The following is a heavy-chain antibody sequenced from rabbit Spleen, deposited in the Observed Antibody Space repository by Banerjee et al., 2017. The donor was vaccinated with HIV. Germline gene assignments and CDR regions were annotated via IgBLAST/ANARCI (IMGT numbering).Heavy chain of an antibody. J-gene: IGHJ6*01. D-gene: IGHD8-1*01. V-gene: IGHV1S45*01. Sequence: QEQLVESGGGLVQPEGSLTLTCTASGFSFSSSYYMCWVRQAPGKGLEWIGCIDPDSGTITYYASWAKGRFTISKTSSTTVTLQMTSLTAADTATYFCARDTGSSFSSYGMDLWGQGTLVTVS. CDR1: GFSFSSSYY. CDR2: IDPDSGTIT. CDR3: ARDTGSSFSSYGMDL.